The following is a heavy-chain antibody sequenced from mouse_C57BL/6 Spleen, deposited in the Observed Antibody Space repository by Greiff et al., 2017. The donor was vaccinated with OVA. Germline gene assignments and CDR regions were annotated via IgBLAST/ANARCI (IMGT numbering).Heavy chain of an antibody. CDR2: IDPEGGDT. CDR1: GFNIKDYY. J-gene: IGHJ4*01. V-gene: IGHV14-1*01. Sequence: VQLKQSGAELVRPGASVKLSCTASGFNIKDYYMHWVKQRPEQGLEWIGRIDPEGGDTEYAPKFQGKATMTADTSSNTAYLQLSSLTSEDTAVYYCTTGGYDYAMDYWGQGTSVTVSS. CDR3: TTGGYDYAMDY. D-gene: IGHD2-2*01.